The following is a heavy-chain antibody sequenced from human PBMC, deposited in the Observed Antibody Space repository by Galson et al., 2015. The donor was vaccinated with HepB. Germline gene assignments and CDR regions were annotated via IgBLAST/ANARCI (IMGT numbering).Heavy chain of an antibody. V-gene: IGHV3-23*01. Sequence: SLRLSCAASGFIFSSYAMSWVRQAPGKGLEWVSAICGSGGSTYYADSVKGRFTSSRDNSKNTLYLQMNSLRAGDTAVYYRARNYQVESLLRNNYNFYGMDVGGHGTTVTVSS. CDR1: GFIFSSYA. D-gene: IGHD3-3*01. CDR3: ARNYQVESLLRNNYNFYGMDV. J-gene: IGHJ6*02. CDR2: ICGSGGST.